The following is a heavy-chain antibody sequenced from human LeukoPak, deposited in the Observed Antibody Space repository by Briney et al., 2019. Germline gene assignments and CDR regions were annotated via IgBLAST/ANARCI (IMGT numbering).Heavy chain of an antibody. Sequence: ASVKVSCKASGYTFTGYYMHWVRQAPGQGLEWMGWINPNSGGTNYAQKFQGRVTMTRDTSISTAYMELSRLRSDDTAVYYCARARGDGIMLTFGGVIISGAFDIWGQGTMVTVSS. J-gene: IGHJ3*02. V-gene: IGHV1-2*02. CDR2: INPNSGGT. D-gene: IGHD3-16*02. CDR3: ARARGDGIMLTFGGVIISGAFDI. CDR1: GYTFTGYY.